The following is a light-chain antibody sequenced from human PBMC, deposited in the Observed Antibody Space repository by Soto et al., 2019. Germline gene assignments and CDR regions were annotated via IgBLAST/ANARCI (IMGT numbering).Light chain of an antibody. CDR1: QSVRSNY. Sequence: EIVLTQSPGTLSLSPGERATLSCRASQSVRSNYLAWYQRKPGQAPRLLIYGASTRATGIPDRFSGTGSGTDFTLTISRLEPEDFAVYYCQQRSNWPPVITFGQGTRLEIK. CDR2: GAS. CDR3: QQRSNWPPVIT. J-gene: IGKJ5*01. V-gene: IGKV3D-20*02.